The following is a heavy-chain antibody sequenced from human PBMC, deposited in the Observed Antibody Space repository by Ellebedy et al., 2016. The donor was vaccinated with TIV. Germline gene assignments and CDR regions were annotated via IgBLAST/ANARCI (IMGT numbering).Heavy chain of an antibody. J-gene: IGHJ4*02. D-gene: IGHD1-1*01. V-gene: IGHV3-30-3*01. Sequence: GGSLRLSCAASGFTFSSYAMHWVRQAPGKGLEWVAVISYDGSNKYYADSVKGRFTISRDNSKNTLYLQMNSLRAEDTAVYYCAREKLERRPTFRPHLDYWGQGTLVTVSS. CDR1: GFTFSSYA. CDR2: ISYDGSNK. CDR3: AREKLERRPTFRPHLDY.